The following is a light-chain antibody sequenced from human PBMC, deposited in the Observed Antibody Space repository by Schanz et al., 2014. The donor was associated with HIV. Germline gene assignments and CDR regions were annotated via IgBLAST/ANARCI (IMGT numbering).Light chain of an antibody. V-gene: IGKV1-5*03. J-gene: IGKJ1*01. CDR1: QNIGNW. CDR2: QAS. CDR3: HQYDSSSWT. Sequence: DIQLTQSPSTLSASVGDRVTITCRASQNIGNWLAWYQQKPGKAPNLLIYQASVLKTGVPSRFSGSRSGTEFNLTISSLRPDDFGTYFCHQYDSSSWTFGQGTKVEIK.